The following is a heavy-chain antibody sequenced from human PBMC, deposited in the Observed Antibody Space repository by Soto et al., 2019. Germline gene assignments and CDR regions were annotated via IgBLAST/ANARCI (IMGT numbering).Heavy chain of an antibody. CDR3: ARDKDRLQLGGNYYYIMDV. V-gene: IGHV1-69*12. CDR1: GGTFRTAA. Sequence: QVQLVRSGAEEKKPGSSVKISCKASGGTFRTAAFSWVRQAPGQGLEWMGGIIPIFPTPDYAQKFQGRGTNTADESTTTTYMEMTSLRSEDTAIYYCARDKDRLQLGGNYYYIMDVWGQGTTVTVSS. D-gene: IGHD1-1*01. CDR2: IIPIFPTP. J-gene: IGHJ6*02.